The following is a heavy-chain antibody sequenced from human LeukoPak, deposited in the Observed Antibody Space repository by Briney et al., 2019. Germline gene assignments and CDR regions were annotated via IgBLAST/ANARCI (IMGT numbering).Heavy chain of an antibody. CDR1: GFTFGHY. D-gene: IGHD3-16*01. V-gene: IGHV3-23*01. Sequence: GGSLRLSCATSGFTFGHYVTWARQAAGRGLEWVSTISDRDGRTYYADSVRGRFTISSDDSKNTVYLQMNSLRAEDTAVYFCANRNLGTYYFNYWGQGTLVTVSS. J-gene: IGHJ4*02. CDR3: ANRNLGTYYFNY. CDR2: ISDRDGRT.